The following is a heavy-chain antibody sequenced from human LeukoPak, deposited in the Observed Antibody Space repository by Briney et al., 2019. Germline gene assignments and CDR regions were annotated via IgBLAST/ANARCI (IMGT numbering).Heavy chain of an antibody. V-gene: IGHV3-7*05. J-gene: IGHJ4*02. Sequence: GGSLRLSCEASGFTFSSYWMSWVRQAPGKGLQWVANINQDGSVKYYVDSVKGRFSISRDNAKNSLFLQMNSLRAEDTALYYCARDIPEAANLDYWGRGTLVTVSS. CDR1: GFTFSSYW. CDR2: INQDGSVK. CDR3: ARDIPEAANLDY. D-gene: IGHD6-19*01.